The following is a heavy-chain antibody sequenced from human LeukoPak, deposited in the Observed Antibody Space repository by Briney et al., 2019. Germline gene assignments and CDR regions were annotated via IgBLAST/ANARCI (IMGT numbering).Heavy chain of an antibody. CDR2: ITNDGSST. CDR1: GLTFSSHW. D-gene: IGHD5-18*01. Sequence: GGSLRLSCAASGLTFSSHWMHWVRQAPGKGLVWVSRITNDGSSTTYADSVKGRFTISRDNAKNMLYLQVNSLRAEDTAVYYCARGQVDTAMVALYYFDYWGQGTLVTVSS. V-gene: IGHV3-74*01. J-gene: IGHJ4*02. CDR3: ARGQVDTAMVALYYFDY.